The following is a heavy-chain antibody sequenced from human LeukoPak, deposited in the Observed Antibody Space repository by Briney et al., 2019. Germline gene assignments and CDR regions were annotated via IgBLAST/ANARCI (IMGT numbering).Heavy chain of an antibody. CDR3: ARVCSSTSCHSHAFDI. Sequence: SETLSLTCAVYGGSFSGYYWSWIRQPPGKGLEWIGEINHSGSTNYNPSLKSRVTISVDTSKNQFSLKLSSVTAADTAVYYCARVCSSTSCHSHAFDIWGQGTMVTVSS. CDR2: INHSGST. CDR1: GGSFSGYY. J-gene: IGHJ3*02. D-gene: IGHD2-2*01. V-gene: IGHV4-34*01.